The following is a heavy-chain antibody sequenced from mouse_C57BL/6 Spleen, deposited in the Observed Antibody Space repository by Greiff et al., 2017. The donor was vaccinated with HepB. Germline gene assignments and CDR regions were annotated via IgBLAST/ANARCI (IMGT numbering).Heavy chain of an antibody. Sequence: QVQLQQPGAELVKPGASVKLSCKASGYTFTSYWMHWVKQRPGRGLEWIGRIDPNSGGTKYNEKFKSKATLTVDKPSSTAYMPLSSLTSEDSAVYYCARSRANWDDWFAYWGQGTTLTVSS. V-gene: IGHV1-72*01. CDR2: IDPNSGGT. CDR1: GYTFTSYW. CDR3: ARSRANWDDWFAY. D-gene: IGHD4-1*01. J-gene: IGHJ2*01.